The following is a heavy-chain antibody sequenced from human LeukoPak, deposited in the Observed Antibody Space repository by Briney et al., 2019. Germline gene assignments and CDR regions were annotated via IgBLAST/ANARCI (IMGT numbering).Heavy chain of an antibody. CDR3: AKYISGYAPNFDY. CDR1: GFTFSSDA. J-gene: IGHJ4*02. V-gene: IGHV3-23*01. D-gene: IGHD6-19*01. Sequence: GGSLRLSCAASGFTFSSDAMTWVRQAPGKGLEWVSVISDSGSTTHYADSVQGRFIISRDNSENTLYLHMDSLRAEDPAAYYCAKYISGYAPNFDYWGQGTLVTVSS. CDR2: ISDSGSTT.